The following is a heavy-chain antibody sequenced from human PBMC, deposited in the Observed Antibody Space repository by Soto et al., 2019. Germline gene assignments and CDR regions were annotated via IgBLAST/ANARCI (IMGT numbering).Heavy chain of an antibody. D-gene: IGHD5-18*01. J-gene: IGHJ4*02. CDR2: ISYDGSLQ. V-gene: IGHV3-30*03. Sequence: QAQLVESGGGVVQPGRSLRLSCAASGFACSSYGMHWVRQAPGTGLVWVAVISYDGSLQHYADSVKGRFTISRDNSKNMVLLEISSLRAEDTAVYYCVSDRGYGHASVPYSWGQGTLVSVSS. CDR1: GFACSSYG. CDR3: VSDRGYGHASVPYS.